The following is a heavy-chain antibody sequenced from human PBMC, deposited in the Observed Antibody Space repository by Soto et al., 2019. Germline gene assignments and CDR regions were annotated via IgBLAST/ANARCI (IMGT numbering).Heavy chain of an antibody. CDR2: INPSGGST. CDR3: ARFFYSSPFNYYYYYGMDV. Sequence: GASVKVSCKASGYTFTSYYMHWVRQAPGQGLEWMGKINPSGGSTSYAQKIQGRVTMTRDTSTSTVNIEQSSLRSEDTAEYYCARFFYSSPFNYYYYYGMDVWGQGTTVTVSS. V-gene: IGHV1-46*01. D-gene: IGHD6-6*01. J-gene: IGHJ6*02. CDR1: GYTFTSYY.